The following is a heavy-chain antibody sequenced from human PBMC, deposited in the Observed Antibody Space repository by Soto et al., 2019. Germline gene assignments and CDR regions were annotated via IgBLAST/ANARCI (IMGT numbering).Heavy chain of an antibody. Sequence: QVQLKESGPGLVKPSETLSLTCTVSSGSIINYYWSWIRQPPGMGLEWIGFIYYSGCTNYNSFLNRRVTMSVDMSRQQLSLKLNSVTAADTAVYYCASRLTLATTTGEAFDLCGQGTMVTVSS. CDR3: ASRLTLATTTGEAFDL. CDR1: SGSIINYY. J-gene: IGHJ3*01. V-gene: IGHV4-59*01. CDR2: IYYSGCT. D-gene: IGHD4-17*01.